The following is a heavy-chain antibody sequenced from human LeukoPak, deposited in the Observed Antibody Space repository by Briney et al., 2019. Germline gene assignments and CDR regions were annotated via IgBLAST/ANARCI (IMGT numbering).Heavy chain of an antibody. J-gene: IGHJ4*02. CDR3: ARRNYYYDSSGYLYYFDY. Sequence: GESLKISCKGSGYSFTSYWIGWVRQMPGKGLERMGIIYPGDSDTRYSPSFQGQVTISADKSISTAYLQWSSLKASDTAMYYCARRNYYYDSSGYLYYFDYWGQGTLVTVSS. CDR1: GYSFTSYW. D-gene: IGHD3-22*01. CDR2: IYPGDSDT. V-gene: IGHV5-51*01.